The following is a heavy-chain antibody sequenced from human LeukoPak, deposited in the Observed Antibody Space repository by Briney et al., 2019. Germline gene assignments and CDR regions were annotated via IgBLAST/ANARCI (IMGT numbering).Heavy chain of an antibody. CDR2: IYYSGKT. CDR3: AKSVEVNPYYFDY. V-gene: IGHV4-39*01. J-gene: IGHJ4*02. CDR1: GGSISSSSYY. Sequence: SETLSLTCTDSGGSISSSSYYWGWIRQPPGKGLEWIGSIYYSGKTYHNPSLKSRVTISVDTSKNQFSLKLTSVTAADTAVYYCAKSVEVNPYYFDYWGQGTLVTVSS. D-gene: IGHD3-22*01.